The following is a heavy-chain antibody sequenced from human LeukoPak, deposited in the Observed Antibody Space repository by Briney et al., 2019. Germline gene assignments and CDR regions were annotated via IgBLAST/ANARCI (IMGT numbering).Heavy chain of an antibody. CDR2: ISWNSGSI. CDR3: AKDTEDGTTVTTFDY. CDR1: GFTFDDYA. V-gene: IGHV3-9*01. D-gene: IGHD4-17*01. J-gene: IGHJ4*02. Sequence: GRSLRLSCAASGFTFDDYAMHWVRQAPGKGLEWVSGISWNSGSIGYADSVKGRFTISRDNAKNSLYLQMNSLRAEDTALYYCAKDTEDGTTVTTFDYWGQGTLVTVSS.